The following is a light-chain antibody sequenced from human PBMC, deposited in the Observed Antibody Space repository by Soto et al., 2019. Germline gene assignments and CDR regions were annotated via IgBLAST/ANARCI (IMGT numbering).Light chain of an antibody. J-gene: IGLJ2*01. CDR2: DTN. CDR3: AAWDDSLNGPV. Sequence: QSVLTQPPSASGTPGQTVTISYSGSSSNIGLNDVHWYRQLSGTAPQILIYDTNQQATGVPDRFSGSRSGTSASLAIHGLQSEDEADYHCAAWDDSLNGPVFGGGTKVTVL. CDR1: SSNIGLND. V-gene: IGLV1-44*01.